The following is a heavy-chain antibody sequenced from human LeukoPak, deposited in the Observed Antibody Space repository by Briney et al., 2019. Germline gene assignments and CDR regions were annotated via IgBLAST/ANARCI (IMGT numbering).Heavy chain of an antibody. CDR3: AREVTPFDAFDI. CDR1: GGTFSSYA. J-gene: IGHJ3*02. CDR2: IIPIFGTA. Sequence: SVKVSCKASGGTFSSYAISWVRQAPGQGLEWMGRIIPIFGTANYAQKFQGRVTITTDESTSAACMELSSLRSEDTAVYYCAREVTPFDAFDIWGQGTMVTVSS. D-gene: IGHD2-21*02. V-gene: IGHV1-69*05.